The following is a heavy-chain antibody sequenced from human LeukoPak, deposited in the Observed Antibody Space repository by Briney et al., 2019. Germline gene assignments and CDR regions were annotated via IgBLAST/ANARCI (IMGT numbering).Heavy chain of an antibody. CDR2: ISSTGENT. CDR3: AREEKGDLDV. J-gene: IGHJ6*02. D-gene: IGHD5-24*01. V-gene: IGHV3-64*01. Sequence: GGSLRLSCAASRFTFGSYSMHWVRQAPGKGLESVSAISSTGENTYYANSVKGRFTISRDNSKNTLYLQMGSLRVEDMAVYYCAREEKGDLDVWGQGTTVAVTS. CDR1: RFTFGSYS.